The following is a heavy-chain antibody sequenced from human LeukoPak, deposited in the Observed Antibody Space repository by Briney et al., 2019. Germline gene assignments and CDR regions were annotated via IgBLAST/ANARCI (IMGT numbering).Heavy chain of an antibody. CDR3: ARSGSTGWNRKQADY. V-gene: IGHV4-34*01. J-gene: IGHJ4*02. Sequence: SETLSLTCAVYGGSFSGYYWSWIRQPPGKGLEWIGEINHSGSTNYNPSLKSRVTISVDTSKNQFSLKLSSVTAADTAVYYCARSGSTGWNRKQADYWGQGTLVTVSS. D-gene: IGHD1-1*01. CDR1: GGSFSGYY. CDR2: INHSGST.